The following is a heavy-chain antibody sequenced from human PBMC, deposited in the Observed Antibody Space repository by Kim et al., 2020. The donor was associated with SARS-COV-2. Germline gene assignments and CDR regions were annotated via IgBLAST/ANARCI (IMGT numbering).Heavy chain of an antibody. CDR1: GFTFSSYA. Sequence: GGSLRLSCAASGFTFSSYAMSWVRQAPGKGLEWVSAISGSGGSTYYADSVKGRFTISRDNSKNMLYLQMNSLRAEDTAVYYCAKGSSAMRDYYYGMDVWGQGTTVTVSS. CDR3: AKGSSAMRDYYYGMDV. V-gene: IGHV3-23*01. D-gene: IGHD2-2*01. CDR2: ISGSGGST. J-gene: IGHJ6*02.